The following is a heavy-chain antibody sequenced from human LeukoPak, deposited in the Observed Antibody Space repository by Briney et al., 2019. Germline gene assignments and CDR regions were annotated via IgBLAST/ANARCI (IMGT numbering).Heavy chain of an antibody. Sequence: ASVTVSCKASGYTFTGYYMHWVRQAPGQGLEWMGWINPNSGGTNYAQKFQGRVTMTRDTSISTAYMELSRLRSDDTAVYYCARDPVTGTTNFDYWGQGTLVTVSS. J-gene: IGHJ4*02. CDR1: GYTFTGYY. CDR2: INPNSGGT. CDR3: ARDPVTGTTNFDY. D-gene: IGHD1-20*01. V-gene: IGHV1-2*02.